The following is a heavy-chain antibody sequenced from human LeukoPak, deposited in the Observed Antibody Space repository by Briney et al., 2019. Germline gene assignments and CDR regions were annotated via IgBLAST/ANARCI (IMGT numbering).Heavy chain of an antibody. CDR1: GGSISSSTYY. D-gene: IGHD5-18*01. V-gene: IGHV4-61*01. CDR2: IFYSGGT. CDR3: ARDKQPGDY. Sequence: SETLSLTCTVSGGSISSSTYYWGWIRQPPGKGLEWLGYIFYSGGTHYNPSLKSRVTISVDTSKNQFSLKLSSVTAADTAVYYCARDKQPGDYWGQGTLVTVSS. J-gene: IGHJ4*02.